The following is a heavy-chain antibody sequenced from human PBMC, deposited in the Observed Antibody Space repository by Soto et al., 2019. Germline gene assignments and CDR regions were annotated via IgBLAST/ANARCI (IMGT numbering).Heavy chain of an antibody. D-gene: IGHD4-17*01. J-gene: IGHJ5*02. CDR3: ARDQQDHSYGETNNWFAP. V-gene: IGHV1-3*05. CDR1: GYTFTNFA. Sequence: QVQLVQSGAQEKNPGASVKVSCKTSGYTFTNFAMHWVRQAPGQRLEWMGWIDPGNGNTRSSQKFQGRVTISRDTSATTVYMELSSLRSEDTAVYYCARDQQDHSYGETNNWFAPWGQGTLVTVSS. CDR2: IDPGNGNT.